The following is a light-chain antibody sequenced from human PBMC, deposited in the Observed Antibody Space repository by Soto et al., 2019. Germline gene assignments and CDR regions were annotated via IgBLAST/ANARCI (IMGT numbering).Light chain of an antibody. CDR3: EQYYSTPRT. CDR2: WAS. CDR1: QTVLDSSNNKAY. V-gene: IGKV4-1*01. Sequence: DIVMTQSPDSLAVSLGERATSNCKSSQTVLDSSNNKAYLTWYQQKPGQPPKLLIYWASTRAFGVPDRFSGSGSGTDFTLTLRSLQGGDMAMYYCEQYYSTPRTFGHGNKVEIK. J-gene: IGKJ1*01.